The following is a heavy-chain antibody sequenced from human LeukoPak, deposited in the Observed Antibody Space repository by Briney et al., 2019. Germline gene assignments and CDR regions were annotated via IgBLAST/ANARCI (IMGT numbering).Heavy chain of an antibody. CDR3: VREGEGPLSRDFDY. Sequence: AASVKVSCKSSGFTFTHHYIHWVRQGPGQGLEWMGYIGPHSTFTSSPQEVQGRVTMTRDASMSTAYMELTRLTSDDTAVYYCVREGEGPLSRDFDYWGQGTLVTVSS. J-gene: IGHJ4*02. V-gene: IGHV1-2*02. D-gene: IGHD2/OR15-2a*01. CDR2: IGPHSTFT. CDR1: GFTFTHHY.